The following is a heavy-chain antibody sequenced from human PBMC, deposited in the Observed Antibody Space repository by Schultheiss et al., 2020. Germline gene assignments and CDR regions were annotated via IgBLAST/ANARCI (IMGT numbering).Heavy chain of an antibody. J-gene: IGHJ4*02. CDR2: IYYSGST. D-gene: IGHD4-17*01. CDR1: GGSISSGGYY. Sequence: SETLSLTCTVSGGSISSGGYYWSWIRQPPGKGLEWIGYIYYSGSTNYNPSLKSRVTISVDKSKNQFSLKLSSVTAADTAVYYCARVDDYGFIDYWGQGTLVTVSS. V-gene: IGHV4-61*08. CDR3: ARVDDYGFIDY.